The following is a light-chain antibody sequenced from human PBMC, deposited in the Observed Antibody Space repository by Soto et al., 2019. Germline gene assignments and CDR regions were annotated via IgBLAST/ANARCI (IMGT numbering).Light chain of an antibody. Sequence: AIQLTQNPSSLSASVGDRVTITCRASQDIRGALAWYQQKPGKAPKILIYDVSTLESGVPSRFSGSSSGTDFTLTISSLQPVDFATYYCQQFNSYPITFGQGTRLEIK. CDR3: QQFNSYPIT. V-gene: IGKV1-13*02. CDR1: QDIRGA. CDR2: DVS. J-gene: IGKJ5*01.